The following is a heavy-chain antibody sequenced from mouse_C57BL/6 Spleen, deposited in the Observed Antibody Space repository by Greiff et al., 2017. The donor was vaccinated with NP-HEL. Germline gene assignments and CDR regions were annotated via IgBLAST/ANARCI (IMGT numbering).Heavy chain of an antibody. Sequence: VQLQQPGAELVMPGASVKLSCKASGYTFPSYWMHWVKQRPGQGLEWIGEIDPSDSYTNYNQKFKGKSTLTVYKTSSTAYMQLSSLTSEDSAVYYCAGLTGRFAYWGQGTLVTVSA. CDR3: AGLTGRFAY. CDR2: IDPSDSYT. V-gene: IGHV1-69*01. J-gene: IGHJ3*01. CDR1: GYTFPSYW. D-gene: IGHD4-1*01.